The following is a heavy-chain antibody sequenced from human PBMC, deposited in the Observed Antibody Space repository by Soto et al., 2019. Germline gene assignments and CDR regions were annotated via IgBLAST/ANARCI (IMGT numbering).Heavy chain of an antibody. V-gene: IGHV3-15*01. CDR3: TSNAAAKVGTLSY. D-gene: IGHD1-26*01. J-gene: IGHJ4*02. Sequence: GSLRLSWAASGFTFNNARMRWVRQAPGKGLDWVGRIDGGKTDLAAPVEGRFTFSRDDSRDTLFLQMNSLKTEDTGVYYCTSNAAAKVGTLSYWGQGTLVTVSS. CDR2: IDGGKT. CDR1: GFTFNNAR.